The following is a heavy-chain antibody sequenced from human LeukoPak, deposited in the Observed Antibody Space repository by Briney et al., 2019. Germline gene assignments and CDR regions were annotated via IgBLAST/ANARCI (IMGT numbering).Heavy chain of an antibody. V-gene: IGHV3-7*01. D-gene: IGHD3-22*01. CDR2: IKQDGSVT. J-gene: IGHJ5*02. CDR3: ARDDSSGYYPPS. CDR1: EFVLSTYW. Sequence: GGSLRLSCTAFEFVLSTYWMIWVRQAPGKGLEWVANIKQDGSVTHYLDSVKGRFTISRDNARNSFYLQMDDLRVEDTAVYYCARDDSSGYYPPSLGQGTLVTVSS.